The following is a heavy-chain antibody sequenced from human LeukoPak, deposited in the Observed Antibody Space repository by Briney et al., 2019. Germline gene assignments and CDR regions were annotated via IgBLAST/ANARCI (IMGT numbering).Heavy chain of an antibody. J-gene: IGHJ5*02. V-gene: IGHV1-69*04. CDR2: IIPILGIA. Sequence: SVKVSCKASGGTFSSYTISWVRQAPGQGLEWMGRIIPILGIANYAQKFQGRVTITADKSTSTAYMELSSLRSEDMAVYYCARDVAARGFWFDPWGQGTLVTVSS. D-gene: IGHD6-6*01. CDR3: ARDVAARGFWFDP. CDR1: GGTFSSYT.